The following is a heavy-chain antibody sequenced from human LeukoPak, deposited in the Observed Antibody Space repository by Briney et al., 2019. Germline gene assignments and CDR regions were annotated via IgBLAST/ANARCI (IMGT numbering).Heavy chain of an antibody. D-gene: IGHD2-15*01. CDR3: ARSAFCSGGSCQLDN. CDR1: EFTFSSYS. CDR2: ISSTSSYI. Sequence: GGSLRLSCAASEFTFSSYSMNWVRQAPGKGLEWVSFISSTSSYIYYADPVKGRFTISRDNAKNSLYLQMNSLRAEDSAVYYCARSAFCSGGSCQLDNWGQGTLVPVSS. J-gene: IGHJ4*02. V-gene: IGHV3-21*01.